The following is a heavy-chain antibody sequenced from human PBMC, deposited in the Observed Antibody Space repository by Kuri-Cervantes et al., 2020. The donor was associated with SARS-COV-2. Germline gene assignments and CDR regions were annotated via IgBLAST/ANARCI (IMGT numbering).Heavy chain of an antibody. V-gene: IGHV1-69*04. CDR1: GGTFSSYA. D-gene: IGHD6-13*01. J-gene: IGHJ4*02. CDR3: AREIPSAAGDDY. CDR2: IIPILGIA. Sequence: SVKVSCKASGGTFSSYAISWVRQAPGQGLEWMGRIIPILGIANYAQKFQGRVTITADKSTSTAYMELSSLRFEDTAVYYCAREIPSAAGDDYWGQGTLVTVSS.